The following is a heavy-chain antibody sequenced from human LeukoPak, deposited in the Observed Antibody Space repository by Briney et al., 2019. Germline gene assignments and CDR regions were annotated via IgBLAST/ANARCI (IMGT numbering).Heavy chain of an antibody. D-gene: IGHD6-6*01. V-gene: IGHV4-4*02. CDR1: GGSITNNNW. Sequence: SETLSLTCTVSGGSITNNNWWTWVRQPPGKGLEWIGEIFHSGSTNYNPSLKSRVTISVDKSKNQFSLKLSSVTAADTAVYYCARHRKYRYSSSSHFLDYWGQGTLVTVSS. CDR3: ARHRKYRYSSSSHFLDY. CDR2: IFHSGST. J-gene: IGHJ4*02.